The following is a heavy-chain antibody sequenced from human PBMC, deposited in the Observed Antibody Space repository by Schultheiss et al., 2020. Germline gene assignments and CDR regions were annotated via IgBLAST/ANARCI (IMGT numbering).Heavy chain of an antibody. J-gene: IGHJ4*02. CDR3: ARSYSSGWYYFDY. D-gene: IGHD6-19*01. V-gene: IGHV4-39*01. Sequence: SQTLSLTCTASGGSISNYYWGWIRQPPGKGLEWIGSIYYSGSTYYNPSLKSRVTISVDTSKNQFSLKLSSVTAADTAVYYCARSYSSGWYYFDYWGQGTLVTVSS. CDR2: IYYSGST. CDR1: GGSISNYY.